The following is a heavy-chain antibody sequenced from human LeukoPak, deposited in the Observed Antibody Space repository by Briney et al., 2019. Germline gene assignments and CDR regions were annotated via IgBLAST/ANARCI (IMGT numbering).Heavy chain of an antibody. CDR1: GFPFSSYG. J-gene: IGHJ4*02. Sequence: GTSLRLSCAASGFPFSSYGMHWVRQAPGKGLEWVARLVYDARSDYANSVKGRFSISRDDSKNTLFLDMSDLRVEDTALYYCARDLSAAFDFWGQGVLVTVSS. CDR2: LVYDARS. D-gene: IGHD6-19*01. V-gene: IGHV3-33*01. CDR3: ARDLSAAFDF.